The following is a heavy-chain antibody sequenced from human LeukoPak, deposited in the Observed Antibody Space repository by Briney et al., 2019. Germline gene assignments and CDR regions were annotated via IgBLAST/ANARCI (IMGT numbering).Heavy chain of an antibody. CDR2: INNHDGNT. CDR3: ARDPRGPTGYDSSGRDTFDY. J-gene: IGHJ4*02. CDR1: GFNFRKYV. Sequence: GGTLRLSCAASGFNFRKYVMTWVRQAPGKGLEWVSGINNHDGNTYNADSVKGRFFISRDDSKSTLYLQMNSLRAEDTAVYYCARDPRGPTGYDSSGRDTFDYWGQGTLVTVSS. V-gene: IGHV3-23*01. D-gene: IGHD3-22*01.